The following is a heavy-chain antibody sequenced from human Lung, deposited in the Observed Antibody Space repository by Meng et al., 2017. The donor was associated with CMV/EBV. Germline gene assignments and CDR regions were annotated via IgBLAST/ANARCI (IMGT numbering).Heavy chain of an antibody. CDR1: FRFNNHA. V-gene: IGHV3-30*04. Sequence: FRFNNHAMHWVRQAPGKGLEWVAVISYDGSIKYYADSLKGRFTISRDNSKNTLYLQMNTLGAEDTAVYYCATAAQLLWFGEGKNYFDHWGQGTLVTVSS. J-gene: IGHJ4*02. CDR3: ATAAQLLWFGEGKNYFDH. D-gene: IGHD3-10*01. CDR2: ISYDGSIK.